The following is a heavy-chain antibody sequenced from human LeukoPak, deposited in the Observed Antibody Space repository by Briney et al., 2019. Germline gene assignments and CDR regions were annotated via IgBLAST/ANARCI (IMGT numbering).Heavy chain of an antibody. J-gene: IGHJ6*03. CDR2: IYYSGST. CDR3: AGTYYGFWSGYYPHYYYYYMDV. D-gene: IGHD3-3*01. V-gene: IGHV4-59*01. Sequence: SETLSLTCTVSGGSISSYYWSWIRQPPGKGLEWIGYIYYSGSTNYNPSLKSRVTIPVDTSKNQFSLKLSSVTAADTAVYYCAGTYYGFWSGYYPHYYYYYMDVWGKGTTVTVSS. CDR1: GGSISSYY.